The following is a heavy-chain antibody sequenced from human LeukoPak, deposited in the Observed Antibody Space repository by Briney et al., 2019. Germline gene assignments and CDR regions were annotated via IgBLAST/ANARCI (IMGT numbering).Heavy chain of an antibody. D-gene: IGHD2-15*01. CDR1: GFSFSTYT. J-gene: IGHJ4*02. CDR2: ISSSSAYI. Sequence: GGSLRLSCAASGFSFSTYTMNWVRQAPGKGLEWVSSISSSSAYIYYADSVKGRFTISRDNAKNSLSLQMNTLRAEDTGVYYCASGYCSDGSCYLLDYWGQGTLVTVSS. V-gene: IGHV3-21*01. CDR3: ASGYCSDGSCYLLDY.